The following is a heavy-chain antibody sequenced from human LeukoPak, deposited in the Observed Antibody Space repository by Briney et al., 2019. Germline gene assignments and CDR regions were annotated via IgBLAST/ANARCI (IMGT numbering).Heavy chain of an antibody. D-gene: IGHD3-3*01. CDR2: IRYDGSNK. Sequence: PGGSLILSCAASGFTFSSYGMHWVRQAPGKGLEWVAFIRYDGSNKYYADSVKGRFTISRDNSKNTLYLQMNSLRAEDTAVYYCAKDRGSGITIFGVVIIEQYFDYWGQGTLVTVSS. CDR3: AKDRGSGITIFGVVIIEQYFDY. CDR1: GFTFSSYG. J-gene: IGHJ4*02. V-gene: IGHV3-30*02.